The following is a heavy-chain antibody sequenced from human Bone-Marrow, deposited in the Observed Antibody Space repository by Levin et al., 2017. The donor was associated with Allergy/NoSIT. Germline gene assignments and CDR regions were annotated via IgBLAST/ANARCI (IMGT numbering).Heavy chain of an antibody. V-gene: IGHV3-23*01. D-gene: IGHD5-12*01. CDR3: ALQRSYTGYGGGFDI. J-gene: IGHJ3*02. CDR1: GFTFSNFA. CDR2: ITGSGRST. Sequence: GGSLRLSCAASGFTFSNFAMNWVRQAPGKGLEWVSLITGSGRSTYYAESVKGRFTISRDNSKNTLDLQMNSLSADDTAVYYCALQRSYTGYGGGFDIWAQGTMVTVSS.